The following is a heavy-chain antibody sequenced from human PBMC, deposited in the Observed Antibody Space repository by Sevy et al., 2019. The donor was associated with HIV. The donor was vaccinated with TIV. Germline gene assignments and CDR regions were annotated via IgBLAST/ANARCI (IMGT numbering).Heavy chain of an antibody. CDR3: VRETHYYDISSFHPLGF. CDR2: FRSRPNNYAT. CDR1: GFAFTGST. J-gene: IGHJ4*02. V-gene: IGHV3-73*01. Sequence: GGSLRLSCAASGFAFTGSTVHWVRQSSGKGLEWLGRFRSRPNNYATAYSASVKGRFTVSTDESKNTAYLQMNSLKTEDTALYYCVRETHYYDISSFHPLGFWGQGTLVTVSS. D-gene: IGHD3-22*01.